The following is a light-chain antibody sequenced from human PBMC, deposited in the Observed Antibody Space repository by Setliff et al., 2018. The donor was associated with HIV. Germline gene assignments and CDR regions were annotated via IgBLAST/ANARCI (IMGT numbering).Light chain of an antibody. CDR2: WAS. V-gene: IGKV4-1*01. J-gene: IGKJ1*01. CDR1: QSVLYSSNNKNK. CDR3: QQYYSTPPT. Sequence: DIVMTQSPDSLAVSLGERATINCKPSQSVLYSSNNKNKLAWYQQKPGQPPKLLIYWASIRESGVPDRFSGSGSGTDFTLTISSLQAEDVAVYYCQQYYSTPPTFGQGTKVDIK.